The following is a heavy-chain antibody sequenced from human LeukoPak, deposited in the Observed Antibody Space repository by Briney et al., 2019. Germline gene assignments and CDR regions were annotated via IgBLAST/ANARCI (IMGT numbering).Heavy chain of an antibody. V-gene: IGHV3-9*01. CDR3: AKDMFPLRGTTVTNLDY. CDR1: GFTFDDYA. Sequence: GGSLRLSCAASGFTFDDYAMHWVRQAPGKGLEWVSGISWNSGSIGYADSVKGRFTISRDNAKNSLYLQMNSLRAEDTALYYCAKDMFPLRGTTVTNLDYWGQGTLVTVSS. CDR2: ISWNSGSI. J-gene: IGHJ4*02. D-gene: IGHD4-17*01.